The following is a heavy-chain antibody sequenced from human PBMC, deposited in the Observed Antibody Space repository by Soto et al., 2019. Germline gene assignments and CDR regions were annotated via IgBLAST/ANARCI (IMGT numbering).Heavy chain of an antibody. J-gene: IGHJ5*02. CDR3: AREGSSGWYGGGWFDP. V-gene: IGHV3-30-3*01. CDR1: GFTFSSYA. D-gene: IGHD6-19*01. CDR2: ISYDGSNK. Sequence: QVQLVESGGGVVQPGRSLRLSCAASGFTFSSYAMHWVRQSPGKGLEWVAVISYDGSNKYYADSVKGRFTISRDHSKNTLYLQMNSLRAEDTAVYYCAREGSSGWYGGGWFDPWGQGTLVTVSS.